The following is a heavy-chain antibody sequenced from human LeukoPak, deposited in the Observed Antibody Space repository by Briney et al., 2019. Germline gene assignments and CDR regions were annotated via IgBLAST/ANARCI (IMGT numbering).Heavy chain of an antibody. CDR3: ARDSNGDYLPRWAFDI. D-gene: IGHD4-17*01. V-gene: IGHV1-69*04. CDR2: ILPILGIA. CDR1: GGTFSSYA. Sequence: SVKVSCKASGGTFSSYAISWVRQAPGQALEWMGRILPILGIANYAQKFQGRVTITADKSTSTAYMELSSLRSEDTAVYYCARDSNGDYLPRWAFDIWGQGTMVTVSS. J-gene: IGHJ3*02.